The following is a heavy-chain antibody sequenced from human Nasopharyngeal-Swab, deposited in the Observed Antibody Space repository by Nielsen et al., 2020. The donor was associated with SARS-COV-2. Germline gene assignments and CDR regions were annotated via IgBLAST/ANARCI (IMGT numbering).Heavy chain of an antibody. Sequence: ASVKVSCKVSGYTFMDFKMHWVRQAPGQGLEWMGWINPDTGGTTYAQRFQGWVTMTRDTSISTFYMDLNRLKSDDMAVYYCARLGAAGDFDYWGQGTLVTVSS. CDR2: INPDTGGT. J-gene: IGHJ4*02. CDR3: ARLGAAGDFDY. CDR1: GYTFMDFK. V-gene: IGHV1-2*04. D-gene: IGHD6-13*01.